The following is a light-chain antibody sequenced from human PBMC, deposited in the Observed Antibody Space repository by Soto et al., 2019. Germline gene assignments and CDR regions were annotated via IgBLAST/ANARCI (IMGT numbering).Light chain of an antibody. V-gene: IGKV3-11*01. Sequence: EIVLTQSPATLSLSPGERATLSCSATQSASSYLAWYQQKPGQAPRLLIYDASNMATGIPARFSGSGSVTDFNLTISSLEPEEFAVYYCQQRSNWPITFGQGTRVEIK. CDR1: QSASSY. CDR3: QQRSNWPIT. J-gene: IGKJ5*01. CDR2: DAS.